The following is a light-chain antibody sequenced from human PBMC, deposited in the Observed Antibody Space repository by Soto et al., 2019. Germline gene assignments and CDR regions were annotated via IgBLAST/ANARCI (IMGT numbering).Light chain of an antibody. CDR1: QSVSSSY. J-gene: IGKJ1*01. Sequence: ETVLTQSPGTLSLSPGERATLFCRASQSVSSSYLACYQQKPGQAPRLLIYGASSRATGIPDRFSGSGSGTYFTLSISRLESESFEVYYCQQHGSSPPSWTFGQVTNVEIK. CDR3: QQHGSSPPSWT. V-gene: IGKV3-20*01. CDR2: GAS.